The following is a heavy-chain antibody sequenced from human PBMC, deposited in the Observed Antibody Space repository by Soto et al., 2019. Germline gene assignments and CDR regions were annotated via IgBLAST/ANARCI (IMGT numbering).Heavy chain of an antibody. V-gene: IGHV1-46*01. CDR1: GYTFTSYY. J-gene: IGHJ4*02. CDR2: INPSGGST. CDR3: ATSLTGEMATTNIPDFDY. D-gene: IGHD3-10*01. Sequence: ASVKVSCKASGYTFTSYYMHWVRQAPGQGLEWMGIINPSGGSTSYAQKFQGRVTMTRDTSTSTVYMELSSLRSEDTAVYYCATSLTGEMATTNIPDFDYWGQGTLVTVS.